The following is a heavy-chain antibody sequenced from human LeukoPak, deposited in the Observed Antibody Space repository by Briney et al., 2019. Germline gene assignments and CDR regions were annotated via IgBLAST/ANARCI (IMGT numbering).Heavy chain of an antibody. Sequence: PGGSLRLSCAASEFPFSNYAMNWVRQAPGKGLEWVSSISESGDKTDYADSVRGRFTISRDNSQNTLYLQMNSLRVEDTALYYCAKQWVDCWGQGTLVTVSS. D-gene: IGHD1-26*01. CDR2: ISESGDKT. J-gene: IGHJ4*02. V-gene: IGHV3-23*01. CDR1: EFPFSNYA. CDR3: AKQWVDC.